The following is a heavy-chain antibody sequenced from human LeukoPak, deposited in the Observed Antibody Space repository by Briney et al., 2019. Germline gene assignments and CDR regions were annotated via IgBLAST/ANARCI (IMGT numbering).Heavy chain of an antibody. CDR3: ARDRYYDSRHWFDP. CDR2: IWYDGSNK. Sequence: PGGSLRLSCAASGFTFSSCGMHWVRQAPGKGLECVAVIWYDGSNKYYADSVKGRFTISRDNSKNTLYLQMNSLRAEDTAVYYCARDRYYDSRHWFDPWGQGTLVTVSS. CDR1: GFTFSSCG. V-gene: IGHV3-33*01. J-gene: IGHJ5*02. D-gene: IGHD3-22*01.